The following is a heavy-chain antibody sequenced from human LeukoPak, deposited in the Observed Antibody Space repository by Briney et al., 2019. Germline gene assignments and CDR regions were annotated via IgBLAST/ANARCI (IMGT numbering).Heavy chain of an antibody. CDR3: ARLKSQTRPFDM. CDR1: DDSISSSY. J-gene: IGHJ3*02. V-gene: IGHV4-59*01. Sequence: SETLSLTCIVSDDSISSSYWSWIRQPPGKGLEWIGYMYYSGLTNYNPSLKSRVTISLDTSNNQFSLKLTSVIAADTAVYYCARLKSQTRPFDMWGQGTMVTVSS. CDR2: MYYSGLT. D-gene: IGHD2-2*01.